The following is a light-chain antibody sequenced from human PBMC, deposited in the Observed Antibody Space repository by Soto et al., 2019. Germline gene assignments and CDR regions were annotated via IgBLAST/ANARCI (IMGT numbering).Light chain of an antibody. CDR2: DAS. CDR1: QSISSW. V-gene: IGKV1-5*01. Sequence: DIQMTQSPSTLSASVGDIVTITCRASQSISSWLAWYQQKPGKAPKLLIFDASTLDSGVPSRFSGSGSGTEFTFTISSLQPDDFATYYCQQYNSFSVTCGQGTRREI. CDR3: QQYNSFSVT. J-gene: IGKJ5*01.